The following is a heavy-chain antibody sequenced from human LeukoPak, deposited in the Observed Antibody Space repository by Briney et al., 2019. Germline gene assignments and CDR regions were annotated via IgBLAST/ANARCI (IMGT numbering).Heavy chain of an antibody. CDR3: ARGVGNWAFDS. Sequence: GGSLRLSCAASGFTFSNYGIPWVRQAPGKGLEWVAGISNDGRNKYYADSVTGRFSISRDTSKNTLHVQMNSLRTDDTAVYYCARGVGNWAFDSWGQGTLVTVSS. V-gene: IGHV3-30*03. D-gene: IGHD7-27*01. J-gene: IGHJ4*02. CDR1: GFTFSNYG. CDR2: ISNDGRNK.